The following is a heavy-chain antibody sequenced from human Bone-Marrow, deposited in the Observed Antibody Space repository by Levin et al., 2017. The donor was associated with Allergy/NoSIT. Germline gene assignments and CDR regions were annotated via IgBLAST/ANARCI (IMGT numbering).Heavy chain of an antibody. Sequence: PMASVKVSCKASGYTFTTYYIDWVRQAPGQGLEWLGLINPSGGRAVYAQKFQGRVTMTADTSTSTVYMQLTSLRSEDTALYYCARSQHHHLWDWGQGTLVTVSS. V-gene: IGHV1-46*01. CDR1: GYTFTTYY. J-gene: IGHJ4*01. D-gene: IGHD3-10*01. CDR2: INPSGGRA. CDR3: ARSQHHHLWD.